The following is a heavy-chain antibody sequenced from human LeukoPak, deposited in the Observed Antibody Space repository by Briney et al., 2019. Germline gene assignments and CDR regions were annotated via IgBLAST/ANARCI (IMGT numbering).Heavy chain of an antibody. D-gene: IGHD2-21*02. CDR2: IIPIYNPV. CDR3: AREPLGCGGDCHFDY. V-gene: IGHV1-69*13. CDR1: GGTFSSYA. Sequence: ASVKVSCKISGGTFSSYAFSWMRQAPGQGLEWVGRIIPIYNPVDYTQRFQGRVTITADESTNTVYLELSSLRYDDTAVYYCAREPLGCGGDCHFDYWGQGTLVTVSS. J-gene: IGHJ4*02.